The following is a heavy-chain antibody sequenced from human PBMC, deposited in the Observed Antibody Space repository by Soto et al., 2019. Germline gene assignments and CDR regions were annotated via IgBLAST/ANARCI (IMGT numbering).Heavy chain of an antibody. CDR1: GDSVSSNSAA. CDR2: TYYRSKWYN. Sequence: SQTLSLTCAISGDSVSSNSAAWNWIRQSPSRGLEWLGRTYYRSKWYNDYAVSVKSRITINPDTSKNQFSLQLNSVTPEDTAVYSCPRAFLAWSGHPPDCFDTWGQGSLVTVSS. V-gene: IGHV6-1*01. CDR3: PRAFLAWSGHPPDCFDT. D-gene: IGHD3-3*01. J-gene: IGHJ5*02.